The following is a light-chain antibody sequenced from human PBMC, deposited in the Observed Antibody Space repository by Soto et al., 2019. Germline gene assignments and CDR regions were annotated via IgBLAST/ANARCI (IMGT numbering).Light chain of an antibody. CDR2: WAS. J-gene: IGKJ4*01. V-gene: IGKV4-1*01. CDR1: QSVLYSSNNKNY. Sequence: DIVMTQSPDSLAVSLGERATINCKSSQSVLYSSNNKNYLAWYQQKPGQPPELLSYWASTRESGVPDRFSGSGSGTDFALTISSLQAEDVAVYYCQQYYSTPLTFGGGTKVDIK. CDR3: QQYYSTPLT.